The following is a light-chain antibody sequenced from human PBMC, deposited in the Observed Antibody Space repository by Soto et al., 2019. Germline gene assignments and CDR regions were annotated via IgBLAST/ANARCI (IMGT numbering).Light chain of an antibody. CDR2: GVS. CDR1: QSVSSTF. CDR3: QQYGSSPGT. V-gene: IGKV3-20*01. J-gene: IGKJ1*01. Sequence: EIVLTQSPGTLSLSPGERATLSCRASQSVSSTFLAWYQHKPGQAPRLLIYGVSTRATGIPDRFSGSGSGTDFTLTISRLEPEDFAVYYCQQYGSSPGTFGQGPKVQIK.